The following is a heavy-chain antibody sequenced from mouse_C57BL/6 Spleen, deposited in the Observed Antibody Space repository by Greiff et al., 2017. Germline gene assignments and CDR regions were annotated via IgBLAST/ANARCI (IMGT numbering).Heavy chain of an antibody. V-gene: IGHV5-6*02. J-gene: IGHJ3*01. D-gene: IGHD2-3*01. CDR3: VRHTDGYPAWFAY. CDR1: GFTFSSYG. CDR2: ISSGGSYT. Sequence: DVMLVESGGDLVKPGGSLKLSCAASGFTFSSYGMSWVRQTPDKRLEWVATISSGGSYTYYPDSVKGRFTISRDNAKNTLYLQMSSLKSEDTAMYYCVRHTDGYPAWFAYWGQGTLVTVSA.